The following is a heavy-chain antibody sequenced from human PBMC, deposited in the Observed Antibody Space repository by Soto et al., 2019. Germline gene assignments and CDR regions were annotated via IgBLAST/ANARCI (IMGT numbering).Heavy chain of an antibody. Sequence: QAQLVQSGAEVKKPGASVKVSCKASGYTFTSYDINWVRQAPGQGLEWLGWMDPNSGSTGYAQNFPGRVTMTRNISINTAHMELSSLRSEDTAVYYCAREIKFDFWRKGLDVWGQGTTVTVSS. CDR2: MDPNSGST. CDR1: GYTFTSYD. CDR3: AREIKFDFWRKGLDV. V-gene: IGHV1-8*01. D-gene: IGHD3-3*01. J-gene: IGHJ6*02.